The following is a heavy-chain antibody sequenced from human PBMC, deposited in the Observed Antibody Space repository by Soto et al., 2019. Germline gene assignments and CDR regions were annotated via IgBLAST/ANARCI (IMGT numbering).Heavy chain of an antibody. D-gene: IGHD6-19*01. CDR2: ISYDGSNK. CDR3: ARIYSSGWYHYYYGMDV. CDR1: GFTFSSYA. J-gene: IGHJ6*02. V-gene: IGHV3-30-3*01. Sequence: GGSLRLSCAASGFTFSSYAIHWVRQAPGKGLEWVAVISYDGSNKYYADSVKGRFTISRDNSKNTLYLQMNSLRAEDTAVYYCARIYSSGWYHYYYGMDVWGQGTTVTVS.